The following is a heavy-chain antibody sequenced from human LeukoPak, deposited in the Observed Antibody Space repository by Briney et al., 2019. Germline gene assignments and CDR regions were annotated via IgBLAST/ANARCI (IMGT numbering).Heavy chain of an antibody. CDR1: GGSFSGYY. Sequence: SETLSLTCAVYGGSFSGYYWSWIRQPPGKGLEWIGEINHSGSTNYNPSLKSRVTISVDTSKNQFSLKLSSVTAADTAVYYCARGRGSSGYHYGRPRKYYFDYWGQGTLVTVSS. CDR2: INHSGST. CDR3: ARGRGSSGYHYGRPRKYYFDY. V-gene: IGHV4-34*01. D-gene: IGHD3-22*01. J-gene: IGHJ4*02.